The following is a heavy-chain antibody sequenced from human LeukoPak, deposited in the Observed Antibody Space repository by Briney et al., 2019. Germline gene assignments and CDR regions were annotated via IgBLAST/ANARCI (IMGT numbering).Heavy chain of an antibody. V-gene: IGHV3-30*18. J-gene: IGHJ6*02. CDR3: AKGPPDV. Sequence: GGSLRLSCAASGFTFINFGMHWVRQAPGKGLEWVAVISYDGSNKYYADSVKGRFTISRDNSKNTLYLQMNSLRAEDTAVYYCAKGPPDVWGQGTTVTVSS. CDR2: ISYDGSNK. CDR1: GFTFINFG.